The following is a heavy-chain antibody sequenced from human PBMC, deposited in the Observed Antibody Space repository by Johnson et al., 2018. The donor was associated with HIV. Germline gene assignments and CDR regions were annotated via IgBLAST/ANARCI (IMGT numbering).Heavy chain of an antibody. V-gene: IGHV3-30*04. CDR2: INCDGSNT. J-gene: IGHJ3*02. CDR3: ARDDGAYSCGWGRAFDI. CDR1: GFTFSSYA. D-gene: IGHD6-19*01. Sequence: QVQLVESGGGLVQPGGSLRLSCAASGFTFSSYAMHWVRQAPGKGLEWVSVINCDGSNTSYADSVKGRFTISRDNSKNTLYPQRNSLRAEEAAVYYCARDDGAYSCGWGRAFDIWGQGTMVTVSS.